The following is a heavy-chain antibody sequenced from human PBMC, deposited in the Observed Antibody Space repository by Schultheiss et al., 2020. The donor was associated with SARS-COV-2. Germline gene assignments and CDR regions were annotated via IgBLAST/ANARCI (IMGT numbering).Heavy chain of an antibody. V-gene: IGHV3-74*01. CDR1: GFTFSSYW. J-gene: IGHJ6*02. Sequence: GGSLRLSCAASGFTFSSYWMHWVRQAPGKGLVWVSRINSDGSSTSYADSVKGRFTISRDNAKNTLYLQMNSLRAEDTAVYYCTRISVTMTPGGMDVWGQGTTVTVSS. CDR3: TRISVTMTPGGMDV. D-gene: IGHD3-22*01. CDR2: INSDGSST.